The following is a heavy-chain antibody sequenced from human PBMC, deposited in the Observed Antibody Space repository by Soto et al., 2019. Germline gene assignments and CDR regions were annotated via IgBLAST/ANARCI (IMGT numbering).Heavy chain of an antibody. Sequence: QITLKESGPTLVKPTQTLTLTCTISGFSPSSSGVGVGWIRQPPGKSLEWLALIYWVDVQRYSPSLETRLTITKDNFRSQVVLTMTNMDPVDTATYYCAHSPCSGGTCYLFDYWGQGTLVTVSS. CDR1: GFSPSSSGVG. D-gene: IGHD2-15*01. CDR2: IYWVDVQ. J-gene: IGHJ4*02. V-gene: IGHV2-5*02. CDR3: AHSPCSGGTCYLFDY.